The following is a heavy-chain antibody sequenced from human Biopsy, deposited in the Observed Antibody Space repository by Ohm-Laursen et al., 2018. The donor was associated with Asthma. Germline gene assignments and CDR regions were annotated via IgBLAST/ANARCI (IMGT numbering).Heavy chain of an antibody. J-gene: IGHJ4*02. CDR2: ISFDGTNR. CDR3: ARDFGCGSYFVGTPFDY. D-gene: IGHD1-26*01. V-gene: IGHV3-30*03. CDR1: GFSFSNYG. Sequence: SLRLSCTASGFSFSNYGMHWVRQAPGKGLEWVAVISFDGTNRNYTDSVKGRFTFSRDNSKNTLYLQMNSLRAEDSAVYYCARDFGCGSYFVGTPFDYWGQGALVTVSS.